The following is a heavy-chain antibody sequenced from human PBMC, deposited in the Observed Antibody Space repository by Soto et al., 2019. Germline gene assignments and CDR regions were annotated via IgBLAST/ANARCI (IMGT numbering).Heavy chain of an antibody. Sequence: QLQLQESGPGLVKPTETLSLTCTVSSVSITRTFSYWGWIRQPPGKGLEWIGIVYYTGTTNYKPSLGSRVTISVATPKNQFSLKLKSVTAADTAVYYCARHPTHTELTAHAILFFDYWGRGTLIAVS. J-gene: IGHJ4*02. CDR1: SVSITRTFSY. CDR3: ARHPTHTELTAHAILFFDY. CDR2: VYYTGTT. D-gene: IGHD3-10*01. V-gene: IGHV4-39*01.